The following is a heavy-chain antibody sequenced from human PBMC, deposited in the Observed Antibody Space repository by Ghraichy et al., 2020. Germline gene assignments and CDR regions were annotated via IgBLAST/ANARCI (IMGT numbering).Heavy chain of an antibody. Sequence: GGSLRLSCATSGFTFSDHYLDWVRQAPGKGLEWVGRTRNKADSYTTAYAASVSGRFTVSRDASKNSMYLQMNSLKTEDTAVYYCARARDYAFDIWGQGTMVTVSS. D-gene: IGHD2-21*02. V-gene: IGHV3-72*01. CDR1: GFTFSDHY. CDR2: TRNKADSYTT. J-gene: IGHJ3*02. CDR3: ARARDYAFDI.